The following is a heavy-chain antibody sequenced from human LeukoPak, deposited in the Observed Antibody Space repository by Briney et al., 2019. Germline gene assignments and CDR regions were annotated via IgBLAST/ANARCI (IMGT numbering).Heavy chain of an antibody. D-gene: IGHD3-10*01. CDR1: GGSISGSSYY. Sequence: SQTLSLTCRVSGGSISGSSYYCNWIRQPAGKGLEWIGRMYTSGARNYSPSLKSRVTTSVDTSKNEFSLKLNSVTAADTAVYYCAKGDPTTVGEAFDVWGQGTMVTVSS. CDR3: AKGDPTTVGEAFDV. V-gene: IGHV4-61*02. CDR2: MYTSGAR. J-gene: IGHJ3*01.